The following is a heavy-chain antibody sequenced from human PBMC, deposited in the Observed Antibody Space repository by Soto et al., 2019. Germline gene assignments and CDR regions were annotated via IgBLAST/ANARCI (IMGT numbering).Heavy chain of an antibody. Sequence: ASVKVSCKASGYTFTSYGISWVRQAPGQGLEWMGWISAYNGNTNYAQKLQGRVTMTTDTSTSTAYMELRSLRSDDTAVYYCAREEGSSGWYVDDAFDIWGQGTMVTVSS. J-gene: IGHJ3*02. D-gene: IGHD6-19*01. CDR3: AREEGSSGWYVDDAFDI. V-gene: IGHV1-18*01. CDR1: GYTFTSYG. CDR2: ISAYNGNT.